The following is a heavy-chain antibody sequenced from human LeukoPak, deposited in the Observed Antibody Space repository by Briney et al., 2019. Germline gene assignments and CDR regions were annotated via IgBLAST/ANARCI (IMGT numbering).Heavy chain of an antibody. CDR1: GFTFSSYS. D-gene: IGHD6-19*01. CDR2: IKQHGSEK. V-gene: IGHV3-7*01. J-gene: IGHJ4*02. Sequence: GGSLRLSCAASGFTFSSYSMHWVRQAPGKGLEWVANIKQHGSEKYYVDSVKGRFTIFRDNAKNSLYLQMNSLRAEDTAVYYCARGDKGIAVAAYWGQGTLVTVSS. CDR3: ARGDKGIAVAAY.